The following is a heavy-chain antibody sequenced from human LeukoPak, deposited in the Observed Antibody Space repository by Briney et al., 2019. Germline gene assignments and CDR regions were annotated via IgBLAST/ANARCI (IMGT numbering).Heavy chain of an antibody. V-gene: IGHV3-66*01. J-gene: IGHJ3*02. CDR2: IYSGGST. CDR3: ARELGEYCSGGSCYSAAFDI. CDR1: GFSVSNNY. D-gene: IGHD2-15*01. Sequence: VGSLRLSCAASGFSVSNNYMSWVRQASGKGLEWVSVIYSGGSTFYADSVKGRFTISRDNSKNTLYLQMNSLRAEDTAVYYCARELGEYCSGGSCYSAAFDIWGQGTMVTVSS.